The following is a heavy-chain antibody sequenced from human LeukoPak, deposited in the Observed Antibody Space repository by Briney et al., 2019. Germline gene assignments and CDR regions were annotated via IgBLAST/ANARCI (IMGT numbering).Heavy chain of an antibody. D-gene: IGHD2-15*01. CDR2: IWYDGSNK. CDR1: GFTFSSYA. Sequence: GGSLRLSCAASGFTFSSYAMHWVRQAPGKGLEWVAVIWYDGSNKYYADSVKGRFTISRDNSKNTLYLQMNSLRAEDTAVYYCARGINSYYYYGMDVWGQGTTVTVSS. V-gene: IGHV3-33*08. J-gene: IGHJ6*02. CDR3: ARGINSYYYYGMDV.